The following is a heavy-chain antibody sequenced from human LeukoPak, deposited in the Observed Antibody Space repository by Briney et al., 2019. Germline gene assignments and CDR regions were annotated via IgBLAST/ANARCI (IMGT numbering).Heavy chain of an antibody. Sequence: SETLSLTCAVYGGSFSGYYWSWIRQPPGKGLEWIGSIYYSGSTYYNPSLKSRVTISVDTSKNQFSLKLSSVTAADTAVYYCARVSGCSSTSCYKVDYYYYYYMDVWGEGTTVTVSS. J-gene: IGHJ6*03. CDR2: IYYSGST. D-gene: IGHD2-2*02. CDR1: GGSFSGYY. V-gene: IGHV4-34*01. CDR3: ARVSGCSSTSCYKVDYYYYYYMDV.